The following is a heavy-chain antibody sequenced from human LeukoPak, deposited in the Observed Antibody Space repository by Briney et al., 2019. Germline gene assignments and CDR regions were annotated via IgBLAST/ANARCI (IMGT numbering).Heavy chain of an antibody. J-gene: IGHJ4*02. CDR2: ISSSSSYI. D-gene: IGHD2-21*02. CDR3: ARVVTPFLFDY. Sequence: GGSLRLSCAASGFTFSSYAMSWVRQAPGKGLEWVSSISSSSSYIYYADSVKGRFTISRDNAKNSLYLQMNSLRAEDTAVYYCARVVTPFLFDYWGQGTLVTVSS. V-gene: IGHV3-21*01. CDR1: GFTFSSYA.